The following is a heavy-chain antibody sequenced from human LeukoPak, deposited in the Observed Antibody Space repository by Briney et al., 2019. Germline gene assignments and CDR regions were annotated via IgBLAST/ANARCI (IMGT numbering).Heavy chain of an antibody. Sequence: GGSLRLSCAASGFTFSDYAMSWVRQAPGKGLEWVSGIGASGGSTYYADSVKGRFTISRDNSKNTLYLQMNSLRTEDTAVYYCAKAEGYDILTGLDYWGQGTLVTVSS. J-gene: IGHJ4*02. CDR2: IGASGGST. CDR1: GFTFSDYA. V-gene: IGHV3-23*01. D-gene: IGHD3-9*01. CDR3: AKAEGYDILTGLDY.